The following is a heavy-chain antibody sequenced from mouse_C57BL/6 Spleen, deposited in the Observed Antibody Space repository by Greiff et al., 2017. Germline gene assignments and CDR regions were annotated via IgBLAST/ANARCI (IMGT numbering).Heavy chain of an antibody. CDR3: ARYYYYAMDY. V-gene: IGHV3-6*01. CDR2: RSYDGSN. J-gene: IGHJ4*01. CDR1: GYSITSGYY. Sequence: VQLKQSGPGLVKPSQSLSLTCSVTGYSITSGYYWTWIRQFPGNKLEWMGYRSYDGSNNYNPSLKNRIAITRDTSKNQFCLKLNSVTTEDTATYYCARYYYYAMDYWGQGTSVTVSS.